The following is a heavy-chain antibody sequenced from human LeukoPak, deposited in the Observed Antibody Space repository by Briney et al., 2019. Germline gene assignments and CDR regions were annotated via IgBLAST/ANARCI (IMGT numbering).Heavy chain of an antibody. CDR1: GGSISSGGYY. D-gene: IGHD3-22*01. J-gene: IGHJ4*02. CDR3: ARDRGSGYYLDY. Sequence: SETLSLTCTVSGGSISSGGYYWSWVRQHPGKGLEWIGYIYYSGSTYYNPSLKSRVTISVDTSKNQFSLKLSSVTAADTAVYYCARDRGSGYYLDYWGQGTLVTVSS. CDR2: IYYSGST. V-gene: IGHV4-31*03.